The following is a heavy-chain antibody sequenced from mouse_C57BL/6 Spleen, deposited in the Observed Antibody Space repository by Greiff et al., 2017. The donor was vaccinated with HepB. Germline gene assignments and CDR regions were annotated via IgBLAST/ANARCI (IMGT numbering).Heavy chain of an antibody. J-gene: IGHJ2*01. CDR1: GYAFSSYW. D-gene: IGHD2-5*01. CDR3: ARSAYYSNYFDY. V-gene: IGHV1-80*01. CDR2: IYPGDGDT. Sequence: VQLQESGAELVKPGASVKISCKASGYAFSSYWMNWVKQRLGKGLEWIGQIYPGDGDTNYNGKFKGKATLTADKSSSTAYMQLSSLTSEDSAVYFCARSAYYSNYFDYWGQGTTLTVSS.